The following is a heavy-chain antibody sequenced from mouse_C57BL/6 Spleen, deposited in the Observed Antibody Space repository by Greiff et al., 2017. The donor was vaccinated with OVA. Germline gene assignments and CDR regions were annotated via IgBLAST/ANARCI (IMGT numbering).Heavy chain of an antibody. V-gene: IGHV1-22*01. D-gene: IGHD2-5*01. J-gene: IGHJ1*03. CDR1: GYTFTDYN. CDR3: ADSNPYWYFDV. Sequence: EVQLQQSGPELVKPGASVKMSCKASGYTFTDYNMHWVKQSHGKSLEWIGNINHNNGGTSYNQNFKGKATLTVNKSYSTSYMELRSLTSEDSAVYYCADSNPYWYFDVWGTGTTVTVSS. CDR2: INHNNGGT.